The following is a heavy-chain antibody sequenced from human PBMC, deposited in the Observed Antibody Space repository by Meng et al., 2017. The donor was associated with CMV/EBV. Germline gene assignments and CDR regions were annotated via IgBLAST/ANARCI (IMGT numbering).Heavy chain of an antibody. J-gene: IGHJ6*02. CDR3: ARGDAGPYCSSTSCYRYYGMDV. V-gene: IGHV6-1*01. CDR1: GDSVSSNSAA. Sequence: SETLSLTCAISGDSVSSNSAAWNWIRQSPSRGLEWLGRTYYRSKWYNDYAVSVKSRITINPDTSKNQFSLQLNSVTPEDTAVYYCARGDAGPYCSSTSCYRYYGMDVWGQGTTVTVSS. CDR2: TYYRSKWYN. D-gene: IGHD2-2*01.